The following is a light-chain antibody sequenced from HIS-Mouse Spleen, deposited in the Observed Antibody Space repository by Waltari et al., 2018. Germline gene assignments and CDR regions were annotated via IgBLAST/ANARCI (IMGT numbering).Light chain of an antibody. Sequence: DIQMTQSPSSLSASVGDRVTITCRASQRISSYLNWYQQKPGKAPKLLIYAASSLQSGVPSRFSGSGSVKDFTLTISSLQPEDFATYYCQQSYSTLFTFGPGTKVDIK. CDR3: QQSYSTLFT. J-gene: IGKJ3*01. CDR1: QRISSY. V-gene: IGKV1-39*01. CDR2: AAS.